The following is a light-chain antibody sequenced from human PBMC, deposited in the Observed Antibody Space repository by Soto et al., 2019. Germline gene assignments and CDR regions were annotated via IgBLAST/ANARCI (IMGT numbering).Light chain of an antibody. CDR2: DTT. CDR3: LLSYNCRYV. CDR1: TGAVTNGHY. J-gene: IGLJ1*01. Sequence: ALLAQEPSLTVSPGETFPLTFGSSTGAVTNGHYPHWFQQKPFEAPRTLIFDTTNRHSLTPARFLVSLLGGKAALTLWGAKPEDEAEYDCLLSYNCRYVVGT. V-gene: IGLV7-46*01.